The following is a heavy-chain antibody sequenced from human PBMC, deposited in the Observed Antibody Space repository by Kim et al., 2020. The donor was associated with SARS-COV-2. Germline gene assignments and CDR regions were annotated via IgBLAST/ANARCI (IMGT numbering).Heavy chain of an antibody. V-gene: IGHV4-31*03. Sequence: SETLSLTCTVSGGSISSAGYYWNWVRQLPGKGLEWIGYMSYSGISNHNPPLRSRVFISLDASKSQFSVELSSVTAADTAVYYCTRIPVEDSGTYGWFDPWGQGILVTVSS. D-gene: IGHD3-10*01. CDR1: GGSISSAGYY. J-gene: IGHJ5*02. CDR2: MSYSGIS. CDR3: TRIPVEDSGTYGWFDP.